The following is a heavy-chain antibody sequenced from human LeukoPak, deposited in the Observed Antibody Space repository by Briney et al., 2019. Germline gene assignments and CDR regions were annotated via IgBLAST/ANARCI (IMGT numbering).Heavy chain of an antibody. D-gene: IGHD1-7*01. Sequence: GGSLRLSCAASRFTFNSYAMSWVRQAPGKGLEWVSVIYSGGSTYYADSVKGRFTISRDNSKNTLYLQMNSLRAEDTAVYYCARVSPQKLELVSYWGQGTLVTVSS. J-gene: IGHJ4*02. CDR3: ARVSPQKLELVSY. CDR2: IYSGGST. V-gene: IGHV3-53*01. CDR1: RFTFNSYA.